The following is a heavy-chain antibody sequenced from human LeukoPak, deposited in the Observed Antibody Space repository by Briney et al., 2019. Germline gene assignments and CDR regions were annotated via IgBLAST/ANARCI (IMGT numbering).Heavy chain of an antibody. CDR1: GFTFSDYG. CDR3: AELGITMIGGV. J-gene: IGHJ6*04. CDR2: ISGSGGST. D-gene: IGHD3-10*02. V-gene: IGHV3-23*01. Sequence: GGSLRLSCAASGFTFSDYGMVWVRQAPGKGLEWVSGISGSGGSTYYADSVKGRFTISRDNSKNTLYLQMNSLRAEDTAIYYCAELGITMIGGVWGKGTTVTISS.